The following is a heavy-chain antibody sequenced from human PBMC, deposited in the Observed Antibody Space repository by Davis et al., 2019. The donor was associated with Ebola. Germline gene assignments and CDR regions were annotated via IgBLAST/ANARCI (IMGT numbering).Heavy chain of an antibody. D-gene: IGHD1-26*01. V-gene: IGHV3-30*02. J-gene: IGHJ4*02. CDR2: IRYDGSNK. Sequence: WGSLRLSCAASGFTFSSYGMHCVRQAPGKGLEGVAFIRYDGSNKYYADSVKGRFTISRDNSKNTLYLQMNSLRAEDTAVYYCAKDDYHSGSPFDYWGQGTLVTVSS. CDR3: AKDDYHSGSPFDY. CDR1: GFTFSSYG.